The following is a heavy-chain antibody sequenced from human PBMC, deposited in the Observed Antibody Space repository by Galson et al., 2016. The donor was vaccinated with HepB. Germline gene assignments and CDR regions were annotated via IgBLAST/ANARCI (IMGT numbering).Heavy chain of an antibody. J-gene: IGHJ4*02. CDR3: ARESRGSGSSI. CDR2: INQDGRER. V-gene: IGHV3-7*03. Sequence: LRLSCAASGSTFVSHWMSWVRQAPGKGPEWGAHINQDGRERYYVDSAKGRFTISRDNAENLLYLQINSLRAEDTAIYHCARESRGSGSSIWGPGTLVTVSS. CDR1: GSTFVSHW. D-gene: IGHD5-12*01.